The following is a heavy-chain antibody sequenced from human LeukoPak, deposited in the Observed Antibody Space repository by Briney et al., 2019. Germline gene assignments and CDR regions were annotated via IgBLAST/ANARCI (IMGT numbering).Heavy chain of an antibody. Sequence: GRSLRLSCAVSGFTFSSYWMSWVRQAPGKGLEWVANIKHDGSDKYYVDSVKGRFTISRDNAKNSLYLQMNSLRAEDTAMYYCARDLWFGEFPYYFDQWGQGTLVTVSS. V-gene: IGHV3-7*01. CDR3: ARDLWFGEFPYYFDQ. D-gene: IGHD3-10*01. CDR1: GFTFSSYW. CDR2: IKHDGSDK. J-gene: IGHJ4*02.